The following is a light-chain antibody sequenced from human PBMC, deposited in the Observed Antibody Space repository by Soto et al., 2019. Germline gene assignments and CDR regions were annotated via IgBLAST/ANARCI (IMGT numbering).Light chain of an antibody. CDR2: DVN. CDR3: SSYTTSSTLV. CDR1: SSDVGAYNY. V-gene: IGLV2-14*03. J-gene: IGLJ1*01. Sequence: QSVLTQPASVSGSPGQSITISCTGTSSDVGAYNYVSRYQQHPGKGPRLIIYDVNNRPSGVSNRFSGSKSGNTASLTISGLQADDEADYNCSSYTTSSTLVFGNGTQRTV.